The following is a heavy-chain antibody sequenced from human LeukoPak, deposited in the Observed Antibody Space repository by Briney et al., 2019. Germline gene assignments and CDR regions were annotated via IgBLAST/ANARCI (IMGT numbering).Heavy chain of an antibody. CDR3: AKEKQQVVQVGAFDI. D-gene: IGHD6-13*01. V-gene: IGHV3-30*18. CDR1: SFTFTIYG. CDR2: ISYDGSNK. Sequence: GGSLRLSCVASSFTFTIYGMHWVRQTPGKGLEWVAFISYDGSNKNYADSVKGRFTISRDNSKNTLLLQMNSLTAEDTAVYYCAKEKQQVVQVGAFDIWGHGTMVTVSS. J-gene: IGHJ3*02.